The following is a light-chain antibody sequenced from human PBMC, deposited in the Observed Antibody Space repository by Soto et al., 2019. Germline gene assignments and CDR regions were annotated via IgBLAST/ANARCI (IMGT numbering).Light chain of an antibody. CDR2: DNN. CDR1: GSNVGNNY. CDR3: GAWDSSLMGVV. Sequence: QSVLTQPPSVSAAPGQKVTSSCAGSGSNVGNNYVSWYQQLPGTAPKLLIYDNNKRPSGIPDRFSGSKSATSATLDITALQTGDEADYYCGAWDSSLMGVVFGGGTKLTVL. V-gene: IGLV1-51*01. J-gene: IGLJ2*01.